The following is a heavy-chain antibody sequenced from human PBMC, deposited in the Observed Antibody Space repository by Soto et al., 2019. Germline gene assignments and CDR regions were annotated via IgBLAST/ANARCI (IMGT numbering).Heavy chain of an antibody. CDR2: IHNSGNI. J-gene: IGHJ5*02. CDR1: GGTISRGDYH. Sequence: SETLSLTCTVSGGTISRGDYHWSWIRQPPGKGLEWIGNIHNSGNIYYNPSLKSRLSISVDTSKNQFSLKPSSVTAADTAVYFCARVTNIIARFSSRFYPWGQGTLVPVSS. D-gene: IGHD3-3*01. CDR3: ARVTNIIARFSSRFYP. V-gene: IGHV4-30-4*01.